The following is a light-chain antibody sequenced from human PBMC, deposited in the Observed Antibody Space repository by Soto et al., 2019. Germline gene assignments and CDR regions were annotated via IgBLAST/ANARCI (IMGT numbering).Light chain of an antibody. CDR2: EGS. CDR3: CSYAGSSTYV. J-gene: IGLJ1*01. CDR1: SSDIGGYIF. Sequence: QSVLTQPASVSGSPGQSITVSCTGTSSDIGGYIFVSWYQQHPGKAPKLMIYEGSKRPSGVSNRFSGSKSGNTASLTISGLQAEDEADYYCCSYAGSSTYVFGTGTKVTVL. V-gene: IGLV2-23*01.